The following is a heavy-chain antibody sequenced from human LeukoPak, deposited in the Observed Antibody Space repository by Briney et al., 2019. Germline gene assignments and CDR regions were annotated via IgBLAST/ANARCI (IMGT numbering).Heavy chain of an antibody. J-gene: IGHJ5*02. Sequence: GESLKISCKGSGFSFNSYWIGWVRQMPGKGLEWMGIINPYDSDTRYSPSFQGQVTISADKSINTAYLQWSSLKASDTAMYYCARQWWGTDYMPKHNWFDPWGQGTLVTVSS. CDR2: INPYDSDT. CDR3: ARQWWGTDYMPKHNWFDP. D-gene: IGHD4-11*01. V-gene: IGHV5-51*01. CDR1: GFSFNSYW.